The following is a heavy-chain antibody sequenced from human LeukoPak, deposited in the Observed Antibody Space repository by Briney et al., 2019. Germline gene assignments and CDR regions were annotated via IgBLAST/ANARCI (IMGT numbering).Heavy chain of an antibody. CDR2: ISDTGNT. J-gene: IGHJ4*02. CDR1: GFTLSSYA. Sequence: GGSLRLSCAASGFTLSSYAMSWVRQAPGKGLEWVSAISDTGNTYHADSVKGRFTISRDNSKNTLYLQMNSLRAEDTAVYYCAKDYYYDSNHFDYWGQGTLVTVSS. D-gene: IGHD3-22*01. V-gene: IGHV3-23*01. CDR3: AKDYYYDSNHFDY.